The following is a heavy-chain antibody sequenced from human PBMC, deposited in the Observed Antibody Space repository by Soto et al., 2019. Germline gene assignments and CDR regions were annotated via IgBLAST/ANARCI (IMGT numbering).Heavy chain of an antibody. Sequence: GGSLRLSCVGSGFTFSNYSINWVRQAPGKGLEWVSSISSRSDIYYADSVKGRFTISRDNAKNSVSLQMNSLRAEDTAVYYCAREYAAWPLAYGLDVWGQGTTVTVSS. D-gene: IGHD2-8*01. CDR2: ISSRSDI. J-gene: IGHJ6*02. V-gene: IGHV3-21*01. CDR1: GFTFSNYS. CDR3: AREYAAWPLAYGLDV.